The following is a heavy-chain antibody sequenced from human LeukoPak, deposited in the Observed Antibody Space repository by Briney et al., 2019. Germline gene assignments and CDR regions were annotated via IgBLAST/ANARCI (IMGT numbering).Heavy chain of an antibody. J-gene: IGHJ4*02. Sequence: ASVKVSCKASGYTFTGYYMHWVRQAPGQGLEWMGWINPNSGGTNYAQKFQGWVTMTRDTSISTAYMELSRLRADDTAVYYCARDLDSSGWYGCDYRGQGTLVTVSS. CDR2: INPNSGGT. CDR1: GYTFTGYY. CDR3: ARDLDSSGWYGCDY. V-gene: IGHV1-2*04. D-gene: IGHD6-19*01.